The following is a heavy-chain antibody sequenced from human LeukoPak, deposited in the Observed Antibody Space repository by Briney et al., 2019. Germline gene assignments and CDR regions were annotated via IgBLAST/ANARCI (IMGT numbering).Heavy chain of an antibody. CDR3: ASHDWQQQPPGW. J-gene: IGHJ4*02. D-gene: IGHD6-13*01. V-gene: IGHV4-59*08. CDR1: GGSISSCY. CDR2: IYYCGST. Sequence: KPSETLSLTCTVSGGSISSCYWRWIRQPPGRGLEWIGHIYYCGSTDYNPSLKSRVTISVDTSKNQFSLKLSSVTAADTAVYYCASHDWQQQPPGWWGQGTLVTVSS.